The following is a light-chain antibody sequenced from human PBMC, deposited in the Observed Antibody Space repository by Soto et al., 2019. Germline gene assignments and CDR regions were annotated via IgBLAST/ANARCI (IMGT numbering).Light chain of an antibody. Sequence: QPVLTQPPSASGTPGQRVTISYSESSSNIGSNYVYWYQQPPGTAPKLLIYRNNQRPSGVPDRFSGSKSGTSASLAISGLRSEDEADYYCAAWDDSLSGYVFGTGTKVTVL. CDR2: RNN. J-gene: IGLJ1*01. CDR3: AAWDDSLSGYV. CDR1: SSNIGSNY. V-gene: IGLV1-47*01.